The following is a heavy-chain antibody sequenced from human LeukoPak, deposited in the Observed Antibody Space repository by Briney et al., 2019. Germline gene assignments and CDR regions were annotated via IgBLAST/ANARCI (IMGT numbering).Heavy chain of an antibody. Sequence: GGSLRLSCAASGFTFSSYGMSWVRQAPGKGLEWVSAISGSGGSTYYADSVKGRFTISRDNSKNTLYLQMNSLRAEDTAVYYCARSSSSGWTKRYFDYWGQGTLVTVSS. CDR1: GFTFSSYG. CDR3: ARSSSSGWTKRYFDY. D-gene: IGHD6-19*01. V-gene: IGHV3-23*01. J-gene: IGHJ4*02. CDR2: ISGSGGST.